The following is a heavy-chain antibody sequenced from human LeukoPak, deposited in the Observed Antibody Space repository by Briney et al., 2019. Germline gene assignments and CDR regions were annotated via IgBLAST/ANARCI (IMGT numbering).Heavy chain of an antibody. V-gene: IGHV4-34*01. CDR3: ASKGVTGTLDY. CDR1: GGSFSDHY. D-gene: IGHD1-7*01. Sequence: SETLSLTCAVYGGSFSDHYWSWIRQPPGKGLEWIGEINHSGSTNYNPSIKSRVNISVDTSKNQFSLKLSSVTAADTAVYYCASKGVTGTLDYWGQGTLVTVSS. CDR2: INHSGST. J-gene: IGHJ4*02.